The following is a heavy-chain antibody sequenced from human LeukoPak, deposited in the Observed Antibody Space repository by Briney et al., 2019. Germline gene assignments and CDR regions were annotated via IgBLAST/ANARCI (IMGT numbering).Heavy chain of an antibody. D-gene: IGHD6-19*01. V-gene: IGHV5-51*01. CDR3: ARRGSSWAVAGINSPFDY. J-gene: IGHJ4*02. Sequence: GESLKISCKGSGYSFTSYWIGWVRQMPGKGLEWMGVIYPGDSDTRYSPSFQGQVTISADKSISTAYLQWSSLKASDTAMYYCARRGSSWAVAGINSPFDYWGQGTLVTVSS. CDR1: GYSFTSYW. CDR2: IYPGDSDT.